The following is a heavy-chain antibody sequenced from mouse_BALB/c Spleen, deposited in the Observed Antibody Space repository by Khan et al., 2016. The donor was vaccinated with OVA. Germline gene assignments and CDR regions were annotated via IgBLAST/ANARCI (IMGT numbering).Heavy chain of an antibody. V-gene: IGHV1-18*01. D-gene: IGHD3-3*01. CDR2: INPKNGGT. Sequence: EVELVESGPELVKPGASVKISCKTSGYTFPEYTVHWVKQSLGKSLDWIGVINPKNGGTAYNQKFKGKATLTVDKSSSTAYMEFRSLTSEDSAVYYCARDAGRSWGQGTSVTVAS. J-gene: IGHJ4*01. CDR1: GYTFPEYT. CDR3: ARDAGRS.